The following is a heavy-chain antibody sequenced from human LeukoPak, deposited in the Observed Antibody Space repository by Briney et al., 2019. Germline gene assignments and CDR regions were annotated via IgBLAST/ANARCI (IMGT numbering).Heavy chain of an antibody. CDR3: ARGGHYLSAYYFDY. J-gene: IGHJ4*02. CDR1: GDTFSSYA. Sequence: ASVKVSCKASGDTFSSYAISWVRQAPGQGLEWMGGIIPIFGTANYAQKFQGRVTITADESTSTAYMELSSLRSEDTAVYYCARGGHYLSAYYFDYWGQGTLVTVSS. D-gene: IGHD3-10*01. CDR2: IIPIFGTA. V-gene: IGHV1-69*13.